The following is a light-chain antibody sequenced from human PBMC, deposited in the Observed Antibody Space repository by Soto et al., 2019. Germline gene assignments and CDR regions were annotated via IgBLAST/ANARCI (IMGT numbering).Light chain of an antibody. V-gene: IGKV4-1*01. CDR1: QGLLYRSNNKNY. CDR2: WAS. Sequence: DTVMSQSPASLAVSLGGRATINCKSSQGLLYRSNNKNYLAWYQHKAGQPPKLLIYWASTRDSGVPDRFSGSGSGTDFTLTINNVQAEDVAVYYCQQYYNPPWTFGQGTKVEI. CDR3: QQYYNPPWT. J-gene: IGKJ1*01.